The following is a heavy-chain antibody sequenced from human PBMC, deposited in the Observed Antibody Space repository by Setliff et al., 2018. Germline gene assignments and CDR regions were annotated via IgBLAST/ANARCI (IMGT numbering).Heavy chain of an antibody. J-gene: IGHJ1*01. CDR2: VYYSGTT. D-gene: IGHD6-19*01. CDR3: ARHKTGAVGTGEHFQH. CDR1: VDSISSSTYY. Sequence: PSETLSLTCTVSVDSISSSTYYWGRIRQPPGKGLEWIGSVYYSGTTKYNPSLGSRVTISVDASKNQFSLKLSSVTAADTAVYYCARHKTGAVGTGEHFQHWGQGTLVTVSS. V-gene: IGHV4-39*01.